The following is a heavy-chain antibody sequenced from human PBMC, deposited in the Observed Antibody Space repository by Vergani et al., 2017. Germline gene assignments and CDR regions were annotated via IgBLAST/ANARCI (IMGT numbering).Heavy chain of an antibody. Sequence: EVKLLESGGALVQPGGSLRLSCAASGFTFSNYALSWSRQAPGKGLQWVSVISSTGGTTYYADSVKGRFTISSDKSKNTLYLDMTSLRVEDTAVYYCVRDLGLDGASGSWGQGTLVTVSS. CDR3: VRDLGLDGASGS. V-gene: IGHV3-23*01. J-gene: IGHJ4*02. CDR1: GFTFSNYA. CDR2: ISSTGGTT. D-gene: IGHD4/OR15-4a*01.